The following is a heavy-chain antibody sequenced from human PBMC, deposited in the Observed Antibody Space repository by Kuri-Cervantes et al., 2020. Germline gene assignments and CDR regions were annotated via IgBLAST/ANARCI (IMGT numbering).Heavy chain of an antibody. V-gene: IGHV1-8*02. D-gene: IGHD2-15*01. Sequence: ASVKVSCKASGFTFTTYDINWLRQATGRGLEWMGWMNPDSGNTGYAQKFQGRVTMTRNTSISTAYMELSSLRSEDTAVYYCAREYCSGGSCYYFDYWGQGTLVTVSS. CDR1: GFTFTTYD. CDR2: MNPDSGNT. CDR3: AREYCSGGSCYYFDY. J-gene: IGHJ4*02.